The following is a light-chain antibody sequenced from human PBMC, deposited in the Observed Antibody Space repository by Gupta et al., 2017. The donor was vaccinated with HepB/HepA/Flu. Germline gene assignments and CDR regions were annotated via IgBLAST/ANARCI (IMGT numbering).Light chain of an antibody. CDR3: CSYAGSYTFGVV. J-gene: IGLJ2*01. V-gene: IGLV2-11*01. CDR2: DVS. CDR1: SSDVGGSNY. Sequence: QSALTQPRSVSGSPGQSVTISCPGTSSDVGGSNYRSWAHNDPAKAPKLLIYDVSRRPSGVPDRFSGSKSGNTASLTISGLQAEDEADYYCCSYAGSYTFGVVFGGGTKLTVL.